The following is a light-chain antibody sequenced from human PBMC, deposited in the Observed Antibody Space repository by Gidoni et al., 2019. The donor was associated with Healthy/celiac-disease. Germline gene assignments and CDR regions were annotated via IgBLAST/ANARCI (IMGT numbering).Light chain of an antibody. CDR1: SGSVSTSYY. Sequence: QTVVTQEPSFSVSPGGTVTLTCGLSSGSVSTSYYPSWYHQTPGQAPRTLIYSTNTRSSGVPDRFSGSILGNKAALTITGAQADDESDYDCVLYMGSGISVFGGGTKLTVL. V-gene: IGLV8-61*01. CDR3: VLYMGSGISV. J-gene: IGLJ3*02. CDR2: STN.